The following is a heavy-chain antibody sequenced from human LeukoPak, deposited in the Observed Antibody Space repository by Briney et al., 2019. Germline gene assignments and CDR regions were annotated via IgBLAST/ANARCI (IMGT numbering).Heavy chain of an antibody. CDR2: ITGSGGST. J-gene: IGHJ3*02. V-gene: IGHV3-23*01. CDR3: AKADDSGDYQDAFDI. D-gene: IGHD4-17*01. CDR1: GFTFSSYG. Sequence: GGSLRLSCAASGFTFSSYGMSWVRQAPGQGLEWVSVITGSGGSTYYADSVKGRFSISRDNSKNTLYLQMNSLRAEDTAVYYCAKADDSGDYQDAFDIWGHGTMVAVSS.